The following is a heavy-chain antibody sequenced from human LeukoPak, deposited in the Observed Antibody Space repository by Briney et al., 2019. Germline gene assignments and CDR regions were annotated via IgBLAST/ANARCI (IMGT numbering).Heavy chain of an antibody. V-gene: IGHV4-59*12. J-gene: IGHJ4*02. CDR3: ARDRGTWNDDGFDY. D-gene: IGHD1-1*01. Sequence: PSETLSLTCTVSGGSISSYYWSWIRQPPGKGLEWIGYIYYSGSTNYNPSLKSRVTMSVDTSKNQFSLKLSSVTAADTAVYYCARDRGTWNDDGFDYWGQGTLVTVSS. CDR1: GGSISSYY. CDR2: IYYSGST.